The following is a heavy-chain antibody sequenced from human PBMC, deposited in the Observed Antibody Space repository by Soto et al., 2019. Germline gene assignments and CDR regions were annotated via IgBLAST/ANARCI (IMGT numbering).Heavy chain of an antibody. D-gene: IGHD3-9*01. CDR3: AGSPEYYDILTGYYIRGYYYYGMDV. CDR2: ISAYNGNT. V-gene: IGHV1-18*04. Sequence: GASVKVSCKASGYTFTSYGISWVRQAPGQGLEWMGWISAYNGNTNYAQKLQGRVTMTTDTSTSTAYMELRSLRSDDTAVYYCAGSPEYYDILTGYYIRGYYYYGMDVWGQGTTVTVSS. J-gene: IGHJ6*02. CDR1: GYTFTSYG.